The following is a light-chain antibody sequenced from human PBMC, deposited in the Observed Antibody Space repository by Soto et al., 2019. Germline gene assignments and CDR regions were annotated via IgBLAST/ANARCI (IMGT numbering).Light chain of an antibody. CDR3: LQDFNYPRT. V-gene: IGKV1-5*01. J-gene: IGKJ1*01. CDR1: QSISNR. Sequence: DIQMTQSPSTLSASVGDRVTITCRASQSISNRLAWYQQKPGKAPKVLIYDASSLESGVPSRFSGSGSGTEFTLTINSLQPEDFASYYCLQDFNYPRTFGQGTKVDIK. CDR2: DAS.